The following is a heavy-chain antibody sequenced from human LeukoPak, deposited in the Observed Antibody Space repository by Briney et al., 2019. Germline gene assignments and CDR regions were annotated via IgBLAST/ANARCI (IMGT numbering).Heavy chain of an antibody. CDR2: ISSSGSTI. CDR3: ARDPSTVTTFWFDP. CDR1: GFTFSDYY. V-gene: IGHV3-11*01. Sequence: RGSLRLSCAASGFTFSDYYMSWIRQAPGKGLEWVSYISSSGSTIYYADSVKGRFTISRDNAKNSLYLQMNSLRAEDTAVYYCARDPSTVTTFWFDPWGQGTLVTVSS. D-gene: IGHD4-17*01. J-gene: IGHJ5*02.